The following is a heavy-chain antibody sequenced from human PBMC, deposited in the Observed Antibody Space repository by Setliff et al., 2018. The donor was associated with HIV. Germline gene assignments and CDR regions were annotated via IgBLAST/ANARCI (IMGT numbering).Heavy chain of an antibody. CDR2: VNNDGTDT. D-gene: IGHD2-15*01. V-gene: IGHV3-74*01. Sequence: GSLRLSCAASGFTFSTYWMYWVRQAPGKGLVCVSRVNNDGTDTIYADSVKGRFTISRDNAKSTVYLQMGSLSADDTAVYYCARGGFNHAFDIWGQGTMVTVSS. CDR1: GFTFSTYW. CDR3: ARGGFNHAFDI. J-gene: IGHJ3*02.